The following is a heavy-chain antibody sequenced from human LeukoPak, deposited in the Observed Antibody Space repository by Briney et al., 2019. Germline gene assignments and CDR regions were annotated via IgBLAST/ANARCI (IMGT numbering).Heavy chain of an antibody. CDR1: GFTFSSYA. D-gene: IGHD3-10*01. CDR2: ISGSGGST. Sequence: GGSLRLSCAASGFTFSSYAMSWVRQAPGKGLEWVSVISGSGGSTYYADSVKGRFTISRDNSKNTLYLHMNSLRGEDTAVYYCAKRYYGSATYYAFGYWGQGTLVTVSS. J-gene: IGHJ4*02. V-gene: IGHV3-23*01. CDR3: AKRYYGSATYYAFGY.